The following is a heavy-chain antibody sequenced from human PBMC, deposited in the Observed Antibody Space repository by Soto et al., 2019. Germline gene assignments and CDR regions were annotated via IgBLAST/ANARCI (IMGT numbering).Heavy chain of an antibody. J-gene: IGHJ4*02. CDR1: GGSISSSSYY. V-gene: IGHV4-39*01. Sequence: SETLSLTCTVSGGSISSSSYYWGWFRQPPGKGLEWIGSIYYSGSTYYNPSLKSRVTISVDTSKNQFSLKLSSVTAADTAVYYCAGFSSWYVGYWGQGTLVTVSS. CDR3: AGFSSWYVGY. D-gene: IGHD6-13*01. CDR2: IYYSGST.